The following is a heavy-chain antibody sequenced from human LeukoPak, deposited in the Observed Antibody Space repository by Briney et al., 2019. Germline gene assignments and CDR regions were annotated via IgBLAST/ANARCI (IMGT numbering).Heavy chain of an antibody. D-gene: IGHD6-13*01. CDR3: ARVMHSSSWLYYYYYMDV. Sequence: PSETLSLTCAVYGGSFSGYYWSGIRQPPGKGLEWIGEINHSGSTNYNPSLQSRVTISVDASKNQFSLKLSSVTAADTAVYYCARVMHSSSWLYYYYYMDVWGKGTTVTVSS. J-gene: IGHJ6*03. CDR1: GGSFSGYY. CDR2: INHSGST. V-gene: IGHV4-34*01.